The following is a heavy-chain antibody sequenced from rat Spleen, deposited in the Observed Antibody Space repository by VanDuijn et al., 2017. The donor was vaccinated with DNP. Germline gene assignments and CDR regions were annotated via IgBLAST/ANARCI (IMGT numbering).Heavy chain of an antibody. CDR2: INTGSGGT. CDR1: GYTFTTYY. D-gene: IGHD1-4*01. J-gene: IGHJ1*01. V-gene: IGHV1-43*01. Sequence: QVQLRQSGAEPAKPGSSVKISCKASGYTFTTYYMTWIKQTTGQGLEYLGYINTGSGGTNYKETFRGKATLTVDTSSNTAFMQLSSLTPYDSAVYYCARRRLPYWYFGVWGPGTMVTVSS. CDR3: ARRRLPYWYFGV.